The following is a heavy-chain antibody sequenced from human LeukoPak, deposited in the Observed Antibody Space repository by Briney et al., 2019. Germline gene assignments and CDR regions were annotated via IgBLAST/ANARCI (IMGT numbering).Heavy chain of an antibody. J-gene: IGHJ4*02. CDR3: ARSGCSSTSCSPEY. V-gene: IGHV3-30-3*01. D-gene: IGHD2-2*01. Sequence: GGSLRLSYEASGFTFSSYAMYWVRQTPGKGLEWVTVISNDGSNKYYADSVKGRFTVSRDNSRNTLFLEMNSLRTEDTSVYYCARSGCSSTSCSPEYWGQGTLVSVSS. CDR2: ISNDGSNK. CDR1: GFTFSSYA.